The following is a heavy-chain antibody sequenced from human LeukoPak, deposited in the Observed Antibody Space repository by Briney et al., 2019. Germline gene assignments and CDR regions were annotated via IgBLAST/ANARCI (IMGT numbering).Heavy chain of an antibody. CDR1: GGSISSGTYY. J-gene: IGHJ4*02. CDR3: ARGRSGSYYFDY. V-gene: IGHV4-61*02. CDR2: MDISGTT. Sequence: SQTLSLPCTVSGGSISSGTYYWRWIPQPAGKGLERIGRMDISGTTNYNPSLKSRVTISVDTSKNQFSLRLNSVTAADTAVYYCARGRSGSYYFDYWGQGTLVTISS. D-gene: IGHD1-26*01.